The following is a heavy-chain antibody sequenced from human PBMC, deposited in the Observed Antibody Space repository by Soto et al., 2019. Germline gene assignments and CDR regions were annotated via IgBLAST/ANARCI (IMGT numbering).Heavy chain of an antibody. CDR2: MSYDGNSK. J-gene: IGHJ4*02. CDR1: GFTFSSYS. Sequence: LRLSCSASGFTFSSYSMHWVRQAPGKGLEWVAAMSYDGNSKYFADSVKGRFTISRDNSKNTLSLQMNSLGTEDSAVYYCARGRTVRDHDDFDCWGQGTLVTVSS. V-gene: IGHV3-30-3*01. D-gene: IGHD2-21*01. CDR3: ARGRTVRDHDDFDC.